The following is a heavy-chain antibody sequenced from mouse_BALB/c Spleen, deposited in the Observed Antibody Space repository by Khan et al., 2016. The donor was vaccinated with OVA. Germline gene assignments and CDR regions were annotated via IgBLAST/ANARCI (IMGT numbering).Heavy chain of an antibody. D-gene: IGHD2-3*01. CDR3: ARDGSRYNYAMDY. CDR1: GYSITSDYA. V-gene: IGHV3-2*02. CDR2: ISYSGST. Sequence: VQLKQSGPGLVKPSQSLPLTCTVTGYSITSDYAWNWIRQFPGNKLEWMGYISYSGSTNYNPALKSRISITRDTSKNQFFLQLNSVTTEDTATYYCARDGSRYNYAMDYWGQGTSVTVSS. J-gene: IGHJ4*01.